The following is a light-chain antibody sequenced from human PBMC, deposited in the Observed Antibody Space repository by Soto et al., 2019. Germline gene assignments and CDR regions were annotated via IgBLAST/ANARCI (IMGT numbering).Light chain of an antibody. CDR1: SSDFGNYNL. CDR3: CSVAGTDTVV. Sequence: QSALTQPASVSGSPGQSITISCTGTSSDFGNYNLVSWYQQHPGKAPKLIIFGDSRRPSGVSDRFSGSKSANTASLTISGLQTEDEAEYHCCSVAGTDTVVCGGGTKLTVL. CDR2: GDS. J-gene: IGLJ2*01. V-gene: IGLV2-23*01.